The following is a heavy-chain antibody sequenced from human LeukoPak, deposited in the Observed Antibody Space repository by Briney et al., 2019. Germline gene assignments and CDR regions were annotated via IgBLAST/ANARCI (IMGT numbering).Heavy chain of an antibody. CDR2: IKQDGSEK. J-gene: IGHJ2*01. Sequence: GGSLRLSCEASGFFFSTYWMSWVRQAPGKGLEWVANIKQDGSEKYYVDSVKGRFTISRDNAEKSLYLQMNSLRAEDTAVYYCARTTVAKFDLWGRGTLVSVSS. CDR1: GFFFSTYW. CDR3: ARTTVAKFDL. V-gene: IGHV3-7*01. D-gene: IGHD4-23*01.